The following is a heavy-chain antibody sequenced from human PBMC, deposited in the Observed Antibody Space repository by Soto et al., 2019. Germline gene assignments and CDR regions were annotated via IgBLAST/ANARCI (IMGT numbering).Heavy chain of an antibody. V-gene: IGHV1-18*01. CDR3: ARDTESNRYND. Sequence: QVQVLQSGPEVKRPGASVTVSCKTSGYTFSTSCITWVRQAPGQGLEWVGWIRTDNGNRKSAQRIQGRVTLTTDTSASTAYRELRSMTSDDTAMYYCARDTESNRYNDWGQGTLVTVSS. CDR1: GYTFSTSC. CDR2: IRTDNGNR. D-gene: IGHD1-20*01. J-gene: IGHJ1*01.